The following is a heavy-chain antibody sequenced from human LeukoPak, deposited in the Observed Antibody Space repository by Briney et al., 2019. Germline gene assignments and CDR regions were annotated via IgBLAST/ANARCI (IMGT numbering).Heavy chain of an antibody. D-gene: IGHD2-21*01. CDR2: IYYSGST. V-gene: IGHV4-59*01. CDR3: ARDDAISLGLRGGFDP. J-gene: IGHJ5*02. CDR1: GGSISSYY. Sequence: SETLSLTCTVSGGSISSYYWSWIRQPPGKGLEWIGYIYYSGSTNYNPSLKSRVTISVDTSKNQFSLKLSSVTAAAAAVYYCARDDAISLGLRGGFDPWGQGTLVTVSS.